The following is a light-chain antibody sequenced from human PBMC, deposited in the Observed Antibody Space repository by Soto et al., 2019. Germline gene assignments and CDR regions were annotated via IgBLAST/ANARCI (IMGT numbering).Light chain of an antibody. Sequence: DIQITQSPSSLSASVGDRVTIPCRASQSISSYLNWYQQKPGKAPKLLIYAASTLQSGVPSRFSGSGSGTDFTLTITSLQPEDFATYYCQQSYNTPRTFGQGTKVDIK. CDR1: QSISSY. CDR2: AAS. V-gene: IGKV1-39*01. CDR3: QQSYNTPRT. J-gene: IGKJ1*01.